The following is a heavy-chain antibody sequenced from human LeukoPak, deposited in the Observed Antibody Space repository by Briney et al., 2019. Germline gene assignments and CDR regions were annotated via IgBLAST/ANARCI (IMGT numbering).Heavy chain of an antibody. Sequence: KTSETLSLTCTVSGGSISSSSYYWGWIRQPPGKGLEWIGSIYYSGSTYYNPSLKSRVTISVDTSKNQFSLKLSSVTAADTAVYYCASSPGIVVPANTPDVWGQGTTVTVSS. CDR2: IYYSGST. CDR1: GGSISSSSYY. J-gene: IGHJ6*02. V-gene: IGHV4-39*01. CDR3: ASSPGIVVPANTPDV. D-gene: IGHD2-2*01.